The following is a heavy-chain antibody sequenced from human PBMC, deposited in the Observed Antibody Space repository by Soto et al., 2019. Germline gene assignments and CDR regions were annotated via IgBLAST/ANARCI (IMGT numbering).Heavy chain of an antibody. J-gene: IGHJ4*02. CDR2: IAPGNGNT. CDR1: GYTFTDYA. CDR3: AKGSRMWTPDY. V-gene: IGHV1-3*01. Sequence: ASVKVSCKASGYTFTDYAIHWVRQAPGQRLEWMGWIAPGNGNTKYSQNFQGRVTITRDTSATTAYKELSSLRSEDTAVYYCAKGSRMWTPDYWGQGTLVTVSS. D-gene: IGHD2-21*01.